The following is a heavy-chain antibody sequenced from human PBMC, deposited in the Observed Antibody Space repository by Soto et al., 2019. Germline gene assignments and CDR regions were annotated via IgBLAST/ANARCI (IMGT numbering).Heavy chain of an antibody. CDR3: AKDRGFSSGLDN. CDR1: GFRFISYA. Sequence: GGSLRLSCAASGFRFISYAMSWVRQAPGKGLEWVSGISGSGGSTHYAESVKGRFTISRDDSKNTLYLQMNSLRAEDTALYYCAKDRGFSSGLDNWGQGTLVTVSS. D-gene: IGHD6-19*01. J-gene: IGHJ4*02. V-gene: IGHV3-23*01. CDR2: ISGSGGST.